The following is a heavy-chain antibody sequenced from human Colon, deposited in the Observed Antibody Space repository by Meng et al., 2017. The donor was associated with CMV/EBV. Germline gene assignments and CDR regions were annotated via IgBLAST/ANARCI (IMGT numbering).Heavy chain of an antibody. CDR1: GYTFTSYG. CDR2: ISAYNGNT. D-gene: IGHD1-7*01. V-gene: IGHV1-18*01. CDR3: ARVYSGTTEGDHYYGMDV. Sequence: ASVKVSCKASGYTFTSYGISWVRQAPGQGLEWMGWISAYNGNTNYAQKLQGRVNMTTDTSTSTAYMELRSLRSDDTAVYYCARVYSGTTEGDHYYGMDVWGQGTTVTVSS. J-gene: IGHJ6*02.